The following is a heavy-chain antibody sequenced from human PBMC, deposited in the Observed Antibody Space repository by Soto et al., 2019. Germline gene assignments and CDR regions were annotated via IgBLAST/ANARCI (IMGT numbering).Heavy chain of an antibody. Sequence: GGSLRLSCAASGFTFSSYSMNWVRQAPGKGLEWVSSISSSSSYIYYADSVKGRFTISRDNAKNSLYLQMNSLRAEDTAVYYCARDTSGLAAFDYWGQGTLVTVSS. J-gene: IGHJ4*02. CDR1: GFTFSSYS. CDR2: ISSSSSYI. D-gene: IGHD3-10*01. CDR3: ARDTSGLAAFDY. V-gene: IGHV3-21*01.